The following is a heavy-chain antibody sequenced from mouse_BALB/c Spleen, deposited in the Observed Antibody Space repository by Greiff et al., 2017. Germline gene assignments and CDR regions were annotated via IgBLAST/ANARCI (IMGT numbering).Heavy chain of an antibody. J-gene: IGHJ2*01. D-gene: IGHD1-1*01. CDR2: IDPETGGT. Sequence: VQLQESGAELVRPGASVTLSCKASGYTFTDYEMHWVKQTPVHGLEWIGAIDPETGGTAYNQKFKGKATLTADKSSSTAYMELRSLTSEDSAVYYCTRGGYYYGSRFDYWGQGTTLTVSS. V-gene: IGHV1-15*01. CDR1: GYTFTDYE. CDR3: TRGGYYYGSRFDY.